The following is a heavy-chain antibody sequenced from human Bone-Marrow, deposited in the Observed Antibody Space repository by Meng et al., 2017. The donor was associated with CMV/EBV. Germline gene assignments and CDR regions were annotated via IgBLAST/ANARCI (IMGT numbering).Heavy chain of an antibody. Sequence: SAPLALTCTVVGCSISSFYWSWIRQRPGKGLEWIGYIYYSGSTNYNPSLKSRVTISVDTSKNQFSLKLSSVTAADTTVYYWATSTREVQAAIGAFDNWGQGTMVTVSS. D-gene: IGHD2-2*01. V-gene: IGHV4-59*01. CDR1: GCSISSFY. CDR3: ATSTREVQAAIGAFDN. CDR2: IYYSGST. J-gene: IGHJ3*02.